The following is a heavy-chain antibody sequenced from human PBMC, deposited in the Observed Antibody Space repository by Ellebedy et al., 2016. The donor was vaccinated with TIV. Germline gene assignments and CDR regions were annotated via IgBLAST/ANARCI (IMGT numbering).Heavy chain of an antibody. D-gene: IGHD6-13*01. CDR1: GGSINSGSISSYY. CDR2: IPYNGST. Sequence: MPSETLSLTFTVSGGSINSGSISSYYWSWIRQPPGKGLEWIGYIPYNGSTNYNPSLKSRVTISVDTYKNQFSLKLSSVTAADTAVYYCARRVAYSSSLNWFDPWGQGTLVTVSS. J-gene: IGHJ5*02. V-gene: IGHV4-61*01. CDR3: ARRVAYSSSLNWFDP.